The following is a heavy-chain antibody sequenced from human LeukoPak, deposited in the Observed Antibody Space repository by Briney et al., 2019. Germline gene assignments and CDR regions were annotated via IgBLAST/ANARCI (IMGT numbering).Heavy chain of an antibody. CDR1: GFTFSSYS. J-gene: IGHJ6*02. CDR2: IGSSSSYI. V-gene: IGHV3-21*01. Sequence: GGSLRLSCAASGFTFSSYSMNWVRQAPGKGLEWVSSIGSSSSYIYYADSVKGRFTISRDNAKNSLYLQMSSLRAEDTAVYYCARVYCSGGSCFRYYYYGMDVWGQGTTVTVSS. CDR3: ARVYCSGGSCFRYYYYGMDV. D-gene: IGHD2-15*01.